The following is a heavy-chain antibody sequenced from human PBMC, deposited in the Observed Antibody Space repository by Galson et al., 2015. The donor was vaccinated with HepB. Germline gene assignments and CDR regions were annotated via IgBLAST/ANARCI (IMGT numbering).Heavy chain of an antibody. CDR3: AKDSLSAAVAVGWFDP. V-gene: IGHV3-23*01. CDR2: ISGSGGST. Sequence: SLRLSCAASGFTFSSYAMSWVRQAPGKGLEWVSAISGSGGSTYYADSVKGRFTISRDNSKNTLYLQMNSLRAEDTAVYYCAKDSLSAAVAVGWFDPWGQGTLVTDSS. J-gene: IGHJ5*02. D-gene: IGHD6-19*01. CDR1: GFTFSSYA.